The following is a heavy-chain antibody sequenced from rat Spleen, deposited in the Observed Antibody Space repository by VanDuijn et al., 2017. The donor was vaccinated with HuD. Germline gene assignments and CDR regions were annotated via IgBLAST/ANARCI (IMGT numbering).Heavy chain of an antibody. D-gene: IGHD4-3*01. CDR1: GFTFSSFS. CDR2: ITSGGGNT. CDR3: AGEGFGVTFAY. V-gene: IGHV5-25*01. J-gene: IGHJ3*01. Sequence: EVQLVESGGGLVQPGGSLKLSCEASGFTFSSFSMAWMRQSPKKSLEWVATITSGGGNTYYPDSVKGRFTVSRDNAKSTLYLQMDSLRSEDTATYYCAGEGFGVTFAYWGQGTLVTVSS.